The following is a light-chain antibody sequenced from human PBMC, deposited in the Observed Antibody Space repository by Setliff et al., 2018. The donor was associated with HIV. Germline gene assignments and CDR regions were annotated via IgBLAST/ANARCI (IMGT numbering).Light chain of an antibody. CDR2: GVD. CDR3: AAWDGSLNADR. V-gene: IGLV1-44*01. J-gene: IGLJ1*01. Sequence: QSVLTQPPSASGTTGRSITISCSGNISNIGSNTVNWYQQLPGTAPKLLMYGVDQRPSGVPDRFSASKSGTSASLAISGLQSEDEADYYCAAWDGSLNADRFGTGTKGTV. CDR1: ISNIGSNT.